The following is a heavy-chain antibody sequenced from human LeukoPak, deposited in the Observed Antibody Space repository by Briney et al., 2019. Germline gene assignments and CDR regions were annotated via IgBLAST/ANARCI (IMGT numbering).Heavy chain of an antibody. CDR1: GFTFSSYW. CDR3: ARDSSTRPFDY. J-gene: IGHJ4*02. V-gene: IGHV3-7*01. Sequence: GGSLRLSCAASGFTFSSYWMSWVRQAPGKGLEWVANIKQDGSEKFYVGSVKGRFTISRDNAKNSLYLQMHSLRAEDTAVYYCARDSSTRPFDYWGQGTLVTVSS. D-gene: IGHD2-2*01. CDR2: IKQDGSEK.